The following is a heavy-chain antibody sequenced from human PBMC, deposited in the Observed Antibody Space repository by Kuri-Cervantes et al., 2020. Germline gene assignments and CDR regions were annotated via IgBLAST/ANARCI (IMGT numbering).Heavy chain of an antibody. CDR1: GFTFSSYS. CDR2: ISSSSSTI. CDR3: ARGFNYVWGSWDPDYSDY. J-gene: IGHJ4*02. D-gene: IGHD3-16*01. V-gene: IGHV3-48*02. Sequence: GGSLRLSCAASGFTFSSYSMNWVRQAPGKGLEWVSYISSSSSTIYYADSVKGRFTISRDNAKNSLYLQMNSLRDEDTAVYYCARGFNYVWGSWDPDYSDYWGQGTLVTVSS.